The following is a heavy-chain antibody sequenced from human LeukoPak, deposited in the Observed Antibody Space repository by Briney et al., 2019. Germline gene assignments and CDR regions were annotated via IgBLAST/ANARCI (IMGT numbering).Heavy chain of an antibody. CDR3: ARLGSTYNNDEYR. D-gene: IGHD1-1*01. CDR1: GITLSNYW. V-gene: IGHV3-74*01. CDR2: IKTDGSFT. J-gene: IGHJ5*02. Sequence: GGSLRLSCTASGITLSNYWMHWVRQAPGKGPVLVSGIKTDGSFTTYEDSVRGRFTISRDNAKNTLYLQLNSPICQDTAKYYFARLGSTYNNDEYRWGQGALVTVSS.